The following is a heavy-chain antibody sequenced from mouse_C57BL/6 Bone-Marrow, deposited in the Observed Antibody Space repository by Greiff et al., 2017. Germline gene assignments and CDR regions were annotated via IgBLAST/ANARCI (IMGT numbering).Heavy chain of an antibody. V-gene: IGHV1-5*01. J-gene: IGHJ3*01. CDR1: GYTFTSYW. CDR3: TRWILWFAY. Sequence: VQLQQSGTVLARPGASVKMSCKTSGYTFTSYWMHWVQQRPGQGLEWIGAIYPGNSDTSYTQKVKGKAKLSALTSASTAYVELSSLTNEDSAVYYCTRWILWFAYWGQGTLVTVSA. CDR2: IYPGNSDT.